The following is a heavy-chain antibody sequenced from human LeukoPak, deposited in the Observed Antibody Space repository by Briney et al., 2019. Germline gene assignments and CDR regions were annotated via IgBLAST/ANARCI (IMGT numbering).Heavy chain of an antibody. V-gene: IGHV4-39*07. CDR1: GGSISSSSYY. J-gene: IGHJ6*03. D-gene: IGHD5-12*01. CDR2: IYYSGST. Sequence: PSETLSLTCTVSGGSISSSSYYWGWIRQPPGKGLEWIGSIYYSGSTYYNPSLKSRVTISVDTSKNQFSLKLSSVTAADTAVYYCARAYSGYDILYYYYYVDVWGKGTTVTVSS. CDR3: ARAYSGYDILYYYYYVDV.